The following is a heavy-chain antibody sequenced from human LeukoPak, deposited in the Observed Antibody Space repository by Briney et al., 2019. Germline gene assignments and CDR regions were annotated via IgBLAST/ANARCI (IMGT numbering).Heavy chain of an antibody. J-gene: IGHJ4*02. CDR3: ARTPYGSGSYYNGYYFDY. D-gene: IGHD3-10*01. CDR1: GGSFTGYY. V-gene: IGHV4-34*01. Sequence: SETLSLTCAVYGGSFTGYYWSWIRQPPGKGLEWIGEINHSGSTNYNPSLKSRVTISVDAYKNQFSLKLSSVPAADTAVYYCARTPYGSGSYYNGYYFDYWGQGTLVTVSS. CDR2: INHSGST.